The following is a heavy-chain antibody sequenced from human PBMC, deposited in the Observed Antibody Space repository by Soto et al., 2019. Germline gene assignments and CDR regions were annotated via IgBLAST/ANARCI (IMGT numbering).Heavy chain of an antibody. CDR1: GFTFDDYA. D-gene: IGHD6-13*01. CDR2: ISWNSGSI. Sequence: GGSLRLSCAASGFTFDDYAMHWVRQAPGKGLEWVSGISWNSGSIGYADSVKGRFTISRDNAKNSLYLQMNSLRAEDTALYYCAKDIPPHTPIAAAGTGYWGQGTLVTVSS. J-gene: IGHJ4*02. CDR3: AKDIPPHTPIAAAGTGY. V-gene: IGHV3-9*01.